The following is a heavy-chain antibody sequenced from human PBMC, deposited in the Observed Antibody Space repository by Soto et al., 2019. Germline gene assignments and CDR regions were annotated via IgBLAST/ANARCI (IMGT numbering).Heavy chain of an antibody. D-gene: IGHD3-10*01. Sequence: GGSLRLSCGASGFTFSDYYMTWIRQAPGKGLEWVSYISGSGTPMYYADSVRGRFTVSRDNAKNSLYLQMNRLRAEDTAVYYCASDPYYYASEYWGQGILVTVSS. CDR1: GFTFSDYY. J-gene: IGHJ4*02. CDR2: ISGSGTPM. V-gene: IGHV3-11*01. CDR3: ASDPYYYASEY.